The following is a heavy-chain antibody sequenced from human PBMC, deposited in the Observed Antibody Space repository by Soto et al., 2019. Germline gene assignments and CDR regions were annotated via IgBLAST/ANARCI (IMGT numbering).Heavy chain of an antibody. V-gene: IGHV6-1*01. Sequence: SQTLSLTCAISGDSVSSNSAAWNWIRQSPSRGLEWLGRTYYRSKWYNDYAVSVKSRITINPYTSKNQFSLQLNSVTPEDTAVYYCARDCTNGVCYPSYHYGMDVWGQGTTVTVSS. J-gene: IGHJ6*02. CDR1: GDSVSSNSAA. CDR3: ARDCTNGVCYPSYHYGMDV. D-gene: IGHD2-8*01. CDR2: TYYRSKWYN.